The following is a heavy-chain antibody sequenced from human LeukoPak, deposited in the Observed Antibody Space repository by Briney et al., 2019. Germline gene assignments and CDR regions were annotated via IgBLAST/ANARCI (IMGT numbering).Heavy chain of an antibody. CDR1: GYTFTSYY. V-gene: IGHV1-46*01. CDR3: ARGVWDSSGYSGYYFDY. CDR2: INPSGGST. D-gene: IGHD3-22*01. Sequence: ASVKVSCKASGYTFTSYYMHWVRHAPGQGLEWMGIINPSGGSTSYAQKFQGRVTMTRDTSTSTVYMELSSLRSEDTAVYYCARGVWDSSGYSGYYFDYWGQGTLVTVSS. J-gene: IGHJ4*02.